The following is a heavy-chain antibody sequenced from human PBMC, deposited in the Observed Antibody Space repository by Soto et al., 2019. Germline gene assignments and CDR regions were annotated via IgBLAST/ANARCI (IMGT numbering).Heavy chain of an antibody. CDR3: AKDWAARPPYYFDY. CDR2: ISGSGGST. V-gene: IGHV3-23*01. J-gene: IGHJ4*02. CDR1: GFTFSSYA. D-gene: IGHD6-6*01. Sequence: EVQLLESGGGLVQPGGSLRLSCAASGFTFSSYAMSWVRQAPGKGLEWGSAISGSGGSTYYADSVKGRLTISRDNSKNTLYLQMNGRTDEDTAVYYCAKDWAARPPYYFDYWGQGTLVTVSS.